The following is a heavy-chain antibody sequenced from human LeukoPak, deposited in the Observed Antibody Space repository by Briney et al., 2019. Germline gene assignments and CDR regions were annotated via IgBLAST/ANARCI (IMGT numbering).Heavy chain of an antibody. CDR3: AKDRPPPYYYDSSGYYGGYFDY. Sequence: PGGSLRLSCAASGFTFSSYGMHWVRQAPGKGLEWVAVIWYDGSNKYYADSVKGRFTISRDNSKNTLYLQMNSLRAEDTAVYYCAKDRPPPYYYDSSGYYGGYFDYWGQGTLVTVSS. CDR2: IWYDGSNK. V-gene: IGHV3-33*06. CDR1: GFTFSSYG. D-gene: IGHD3-22*01. J-gene: IGHJ4*02.